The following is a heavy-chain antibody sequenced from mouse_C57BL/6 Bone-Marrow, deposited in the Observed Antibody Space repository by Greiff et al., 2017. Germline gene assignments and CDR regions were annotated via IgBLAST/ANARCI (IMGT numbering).Heavy chain of an antibody. Sequence: VQLQQPGAELVKPGASVKLSCKASGYTFTSYWMHWVKQRPGQGLEWIGMIHPNSVSTNYNEKFKSKATLTVDKSSSTAYMQLSSLTSEDSAVYYCASPHYYGSIFDYWGQGTTLTVSS. J-gene: IGHJ2*01. CDR2: IHPNSVST. CDR3: ASPHYYGSIFDY. D-gene: IGHD1-1*01. V-gene: IGHV1-64*01. CDR1: GYTFTSYW.